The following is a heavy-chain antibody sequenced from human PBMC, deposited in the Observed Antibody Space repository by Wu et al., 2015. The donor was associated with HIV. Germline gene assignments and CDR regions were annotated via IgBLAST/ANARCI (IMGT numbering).Heavy chain of an antibody. CDR1: GGTFSTYA. J-gene: IGHJ4*02. D-gene: IGHD5-18*01. CDR3: ATVDKTTVDGFDY. Sequence: QVQLVQSGAEVKKPGSSVRVSCKASGGTFSTYAISWVRRAPGRGLEWMGRIVPLFDAPNYAQRFHDRLTITADGSTTTAYMELRNLRSEDTAVYYCATVDKTTVDGFDYWGQGTLVTVSS. CDR2: IVPLFDAP. V-gene: IGHV1-69*13.